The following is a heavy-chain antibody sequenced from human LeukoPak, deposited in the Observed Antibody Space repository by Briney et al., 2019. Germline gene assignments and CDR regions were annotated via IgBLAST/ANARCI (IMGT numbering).Heavy chain of an antibody. V-gene: IGHV3-74*01. D-gene: IGHD6-19*01. CDR3: VRGAVTGQQCDN. Sequence: GGSLRLSCAASGFTFSSHWMHWVRQAPGKGLVWVSRIDSDGRSMNYADSVKGRFTISRDNAKNTLHLQMSSLRAEDTAVYYCVRGAVTGQQCDNWGLGTLVTVSS. J-gene: IGHJ4*02. CDR2: IDSDGRSM. CDR1: GFTFSSHW.